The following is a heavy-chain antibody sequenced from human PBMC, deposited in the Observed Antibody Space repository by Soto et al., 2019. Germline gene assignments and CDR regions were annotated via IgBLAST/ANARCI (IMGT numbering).Heavy chain of an antibody. CDR1: GGSISSYY. D-gene: IGHD3-22*01. CDR2: IYYSGST. CDR3: ARVDYYDSSLDY. Sequence: QVQLQESGPGLVKPSETLSLTCTVSGGSISSYYWSWIRQPPGKGLEWIGYIYYSGSTNYNPSLKSRVTISVDTSKNQFSLKLSSVTAADTAVYYCARVDYYDSSLDYWGQGTLVTVSS. J-gene: IGHJ4*02. V-gene: IGHV4-59*01.